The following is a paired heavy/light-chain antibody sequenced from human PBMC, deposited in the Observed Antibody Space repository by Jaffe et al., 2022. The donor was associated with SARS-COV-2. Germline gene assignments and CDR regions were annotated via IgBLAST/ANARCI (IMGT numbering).Heavy chain of an antibody. D-gene: IGHD3-10*01. CDR2: IYNSGRT. CDR3: ARRRGNPSGSYEIDY. V-gene: IGHV4-39*01. CDR1: GGSISSNSYY. Sequence: QLQLQESGPGLVKPSETLSLTCTVSGGSISSNSYYWEWVRQPPGKGLEWIGSIYNSGRTWYNPSLKSQVTISADTSKNQVSLKVTSVTATDTAVYYCARRRGNPSGSYEIDYWGPGTLVTVSS. J-gene: IGHJ4*02.
Light chain of an antibody. V-gene: IGKV1-5*03. CDR3: HQYEFSPLT. CDR2: EVS. Sequence: DVLMTQSPSMLSASVGDRVTITCRASQSVTKWLAWYQQKPGKAPNLLIYEVSTLERGVPSRFSGSGSGTEFTLTISSLQPDDFTTYYCHQYEFSPLTFGGGTKVEIK. J-gene: IGKJ4*01. CDR1: QSVTKW.